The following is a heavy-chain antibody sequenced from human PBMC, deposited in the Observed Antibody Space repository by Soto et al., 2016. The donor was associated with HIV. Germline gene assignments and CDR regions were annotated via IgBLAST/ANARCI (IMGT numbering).Heavy chain of an antibody. J-gene: IGHJ4*02. D-gene: IGHD3-22*01. CDR3: ARGDYSDTSGYTLRDY. Sequence: QVQLVESGGGVVQPGRSLRLSCAASGFTFSRYGMHWVRQAPGKGLEWVAIISYDGSHKYYVDSVKGRFTISRDNSKNTLFLQMNSLRAEDTAVYYCARGDYSDTSGYTLRDYWGQGTLVTVSS. V-gene: IGHV3-30*03. CDR2: ISYDGSHK. CDR1: GFTFSRYG.